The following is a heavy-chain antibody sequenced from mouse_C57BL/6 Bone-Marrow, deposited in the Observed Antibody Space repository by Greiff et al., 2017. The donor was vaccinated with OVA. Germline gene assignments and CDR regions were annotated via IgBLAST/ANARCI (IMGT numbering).Heavy chain of an antibody. J-gene: IGHJ1*03. CDR2: IDPENGDT. V-gene: IGHV14-4*01. CDR1: GFNIKDDY. D-gene: IGHD1-1*01. Sequence: EVKLQESGAELVRPGASVKLSCTASGFNIKDDYMHWVKQRPEQGLEWIGWIDPENGDTEYASKFQGKATITADTSSNTAYLQLSSLTSEDTAVYYCTTRYYYGSSHYWYFDVWGTGTTVTVSS. CDR3: TTRYYYGSSHYWYFDV.